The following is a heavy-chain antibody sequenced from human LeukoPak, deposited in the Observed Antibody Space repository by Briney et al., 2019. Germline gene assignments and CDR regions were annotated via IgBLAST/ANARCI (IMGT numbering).Heavy chain of an antibody. Sequence: PGGSLRLSCAASGFTFSSYGMHWVRQVPGKGLEWVAVIWYDGSNKYYADSVKGRFTISRDNSKNTLYLQMNSLRAEDTAVYYCARAPLDSSGYYFFDYWGQGTLVTVSS. D-gene: IGHD3-22*01. J-gene: IGHJ4*02. CDR1: GFTFSSYG. V-gene: IGHV3-33*01. CDR3: ARAPLDSSGYYFFDY. CDR2: IWYDGSNK.